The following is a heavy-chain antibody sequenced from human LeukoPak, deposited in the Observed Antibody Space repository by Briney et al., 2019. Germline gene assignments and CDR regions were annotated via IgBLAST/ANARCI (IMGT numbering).Heavy chain of an antibody. J-gene: IGHJ4*02. Sequence: SETLSLTCAVYGGSFSGYYWSWIRQPPGKGLEWIGYIYYSGSTNYNPSLKSRVTISVDTSKNQFSLKLSSVTAADTAVYYCARSPDYGDYFDYWGQGTLVTVSS. CDR3: ARSPDYGDYFDY. D-gene: IGHD4-17*01. CDR2: IYYSGST. CDR1: GGSFSGYY. V-gene: IGHV4-59*01.